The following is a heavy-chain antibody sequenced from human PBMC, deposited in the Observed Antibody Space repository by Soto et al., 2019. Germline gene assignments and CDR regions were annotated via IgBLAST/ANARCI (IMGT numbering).Heavy chain of an antibody. CDR3: PRRGRDSYGRVEF. D-gene: IGHD5-18*01. CDR1: GDTFTSYG. Sequence: QGQLVQSGAEVKKPGASVKVSCKDSGDTFTSYGISWVRQAPGQGLEWMRWISTYNGNTNYAQTFQGRVTTTTDTSTSTAYMGLSILSSDDTVLYYVPRRGRDSYGRVEFWGQGPLGTVSS. CDR2: ISTYNGNT. J-gene: IGHJ4*02. V-gene: IGHV1-18*01.